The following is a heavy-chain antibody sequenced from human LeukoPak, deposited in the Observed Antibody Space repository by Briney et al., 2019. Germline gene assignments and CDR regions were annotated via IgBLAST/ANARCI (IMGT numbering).Heavy chain of an antibody. CDR1: GYTFTSYD. CDR2: MNPNSGNT. Sequence: ASVKVSCKASGYTFTSYDINGVRPATGQGLEWMGWMNPNSGNTGYAQKFQGRVTMTRNTSISTAYMELSSLRSEDTAVYYCARPSSRGDLVDPWGQGTLVTVSS. J-gene: IGHJ5*02. V-gene: IGHV1-8*01. CDR3: ARPSSRGDLVDP. D-gene: IGHD6-13*01.